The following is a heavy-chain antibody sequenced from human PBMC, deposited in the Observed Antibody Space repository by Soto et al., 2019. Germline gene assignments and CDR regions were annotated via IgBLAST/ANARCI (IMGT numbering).Heavy chain of an antibody. CDR3: AKGFSSSGAFDI. Sequence: PVGSLRLSCAASGFTFSSYAMSWVRQAPGKGLEWVSAISGSGGSTYYADSVKGRFTISRDNSKNTLYLQMNSLRAEDTAVYYCAKGFSSSGAFDIWGQGTMVTVSS. J-gene: IGHJ3*02. CDR2: ISGSGGST. CDR1: GFTFSSYA. V-gene: IGHV3-23*01. D-gene: IGHD2-15*01.